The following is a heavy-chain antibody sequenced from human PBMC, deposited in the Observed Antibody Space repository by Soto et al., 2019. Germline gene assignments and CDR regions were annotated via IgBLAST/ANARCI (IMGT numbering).Heavy chain of an antibody. J-gene: IGHJ6*02. D-gene: IGHD2-2*01. V-gene: IGHV3-74*01. Sequence: GGSLRLSCAASGFTFGNYWMHWVRQAPGKGLEWVSRMNSDGSTTNYADSVKGRFTVSRDNARNTLHLQMNSLRAEDTAVYYCARERKYQLLSTYYYYGMDVWGQGTTVTVSS. CDR1: GFTFGNYW. CDR2: MNSDGSTT. CDR3: ARERKYQLLSTYYYYGMDV.